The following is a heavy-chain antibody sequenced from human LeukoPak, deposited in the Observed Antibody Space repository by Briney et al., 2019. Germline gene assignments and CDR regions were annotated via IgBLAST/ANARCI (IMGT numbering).Heavy chain of an antibody. Sequence: SSVKVSCKASGGTFSSYAISWVRQAPGQGLEWMGGIIPNFGTANYAQKFQGRVTITADESTNTAYMELSSLPYSRAHVYYCPRDQSFYDSSGYPDYWGQGTLVTVSS. CDR3: PRDQSFYDSSGYPDY. J-gene: IGHJ4*02. D-gene: IGHD3-22*01. CDR2: IIPNFGTA. V-gene: IGHV1-69*01. CDR1: GGTFSSYA.